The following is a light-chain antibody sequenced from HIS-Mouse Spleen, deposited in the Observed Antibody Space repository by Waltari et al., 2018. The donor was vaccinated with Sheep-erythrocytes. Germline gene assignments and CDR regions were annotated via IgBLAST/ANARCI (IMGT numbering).Light chain of an antibody. Sequence: QSALTQPRSVSGSPGQSVTISCTGTSSDVGGYNYVSWYQQHPGKAPKLMIYDFSKRPSGVPDRCSGCKSGNAASLTISGLQAEDEADYYCCSYAGSYNHVFATGTKVTVL. CDR3: CSYAGSYNHV. V-gene: IGLV2-11*01. CDR1: SSDVGGYNY. J-gene: IGLJ1*01. CDR2: DFS.